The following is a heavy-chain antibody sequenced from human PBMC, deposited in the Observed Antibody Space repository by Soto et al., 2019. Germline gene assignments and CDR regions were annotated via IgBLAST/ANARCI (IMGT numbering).Heavy chain of an antibody. CDR3: ARGSLGYCSGGSCYSLDWFDP. D-gene: IGHD2-15*01. J-gene: IGHJ5*02. CDR1: GYTFTSYD. CDR2: MNPNSGNT. Sequence: QVQLVQSGAEVKKPGASVKVSCKASGYTFTSYDINWVRQATGQGLEWMGWMNPNSGNTGYAQKFQGRVTMTRNTSISTAYMELRSLRSEDTAVYYCARGSLGYCSGGSCYSLDWFDPWGQGTLVTVSS. V-gene: IGHV1-8*01.